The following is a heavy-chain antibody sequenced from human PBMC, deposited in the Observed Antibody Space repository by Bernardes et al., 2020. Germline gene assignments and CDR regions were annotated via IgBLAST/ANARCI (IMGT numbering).Heavy chain of an antibody. D-gene: IGHD2-21*01. CDR3: ARTFYYDRGGDSVFDQ. V-gene: IGHV1-2*02. CDR1: GYTFSDYY. Sequence: ASVKVSCKASGYTFSDYYIHWLRQAPGQELEWMGWISPKSGATNYAQKFQGRVTMTRDTSVTTDYMELSRLRSDDTAVYYCARTFYYDRGGDSVFDQWGQGTLVTVSS. CDR2: ISPKSGAT. J-gene: IGHJ4*02.